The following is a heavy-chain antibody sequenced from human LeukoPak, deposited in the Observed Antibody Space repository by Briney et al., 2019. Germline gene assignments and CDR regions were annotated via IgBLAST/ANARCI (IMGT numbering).Heavy chain of an antibody. Sequence: GGSLRLSCAASGFTFSSYSMNWVRQAPGKGLEWVASISSSSSYIYYADSVKGRFTISRDNAKNSLYLQMNSLRAEDTAVYYCARASDLWFGELLSSYWGQGTLVTVSS. CDR2: ISSSSSYI. D-gene: IGHD3-10*01. V-gene: IGHV3-21*01. CDR1: GFTFSSYS. J-gene: IGHJ4*02. CDR3: ARASDLWFGELLSSY.